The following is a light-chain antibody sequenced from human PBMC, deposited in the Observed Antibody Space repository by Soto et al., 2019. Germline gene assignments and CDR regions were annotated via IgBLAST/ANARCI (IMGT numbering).Light chain of an antibody. J-gene: IGKJ5*01. V-gene: IGKV3-20*01. CDR2: DAS. Sequence: IVLTQSPGTLSLSPGERATLSCRASQSVPKSYLAWYQQRPGRAPRLLIYDASTRATGIPDRFSGSESGTDFALTISRLELEDFAVYYCHQYAWSPLTFGQGTRLEI. CDR3: HQYAWSPLT. CDR1: QSVPKSY.